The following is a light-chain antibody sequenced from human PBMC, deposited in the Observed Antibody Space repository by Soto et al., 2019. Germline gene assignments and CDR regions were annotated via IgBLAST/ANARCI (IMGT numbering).Light chain of an antibody. CDR3: GTWDSSLNGVV. CDR1: SSNIENNY. CDR2: DNN. J-gene: IGLJ2*01. V-gene: IGLV1-51*01. Sequence: QSALTQPPSVSAAPGQKVTISCSGSSSNIENNYVSWYQQLPGTAPKLLIYDNNKRPSEIPDRFSGSKSGTSATLGITGLQTGDEADYHCGTWDSSLNGVVFGGGTLLTVL.